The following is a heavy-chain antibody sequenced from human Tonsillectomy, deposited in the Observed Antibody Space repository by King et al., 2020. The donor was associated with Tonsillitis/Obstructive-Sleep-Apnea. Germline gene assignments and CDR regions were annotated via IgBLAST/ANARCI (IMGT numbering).Heavy chain of an antibody. CDR3: AREISSYYYMDV. CDR1: GLTFSDSF. V-gene: IGHV3-11*05. Sequence: VQLVESGGGLVKPGGSLRLSCAASGLTFSDSFMNWIRQAPGKGLDWVSYISTNRSYTKYADSVKGRFSISRDNAKNSLYLQMNSLRAEDTAVYYCAREISSYYYMDVWGKGTTVTVSS. D-gene: IGHD2/OR15-2a*01. J-gene: IGHJ6*03. CDR2: ISTNRSYT.